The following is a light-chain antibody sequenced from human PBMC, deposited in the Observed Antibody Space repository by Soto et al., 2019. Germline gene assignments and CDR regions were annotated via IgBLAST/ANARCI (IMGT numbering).Light chain of an antibody. J-gene: IGKJ5*01. CDR3: QPRSAGVT. CDR1: QSVSNY. CDR2: DAS. Sequence: EIECTPCPGTLSLSPGEIATLSCSASQSVSNYLEWYQQQPGQAPRLLLYDASTRATASPPMFSGSGAGTDFSFITSRLAHDFVVVYYCQPRSAGVTFGPGTRVDIK. V-gene: IGKV3D-11*02.